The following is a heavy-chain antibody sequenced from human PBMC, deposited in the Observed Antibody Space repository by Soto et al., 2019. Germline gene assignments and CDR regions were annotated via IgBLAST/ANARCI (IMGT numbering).Heavy chain of an antibody. CDR1: GLTFTSYS. Sequence: GGSLRLSCVVSGLTFTSYSMHWVRQAPGKGLEWVATFWYDASDKTYADSVEGRFTISRDPSRSTLFLQLDSLRAEDTAIYYCARESEDLTSNFDYWGQGTLVTVSS. CDR3: ARESEDLTSNFDY. V-gene: IGHV3-33*01. J-gene: IGHJ4*02. CDR2: FWYDASDK.